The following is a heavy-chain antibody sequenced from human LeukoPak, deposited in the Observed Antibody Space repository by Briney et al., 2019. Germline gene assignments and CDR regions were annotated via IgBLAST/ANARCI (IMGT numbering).Heavy chain of an antibody. CDR1: GFTFSSYG. D-gene: IGHD6-19*01. V-gene: IGHV3-33*01. Sequence: QAGGSLRLSCAASGFTFSSYGMHWVRQAPGKGLEWVAVIWYDGGNKYYADSVKGRFTISRDNSKNTLYLQMNSLRAEDTAVYYCARGGQYSSRFLFDYWGQGTLVTVSS. J-gene: IGHJ4*02. CDR2: IWYDGGNK. CDR3: ARGGQYSSRFLFDY.